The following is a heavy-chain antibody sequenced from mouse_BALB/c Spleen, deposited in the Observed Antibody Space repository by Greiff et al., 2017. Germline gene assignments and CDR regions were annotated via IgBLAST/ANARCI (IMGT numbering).Heavy chain of an antibody. V-gene: IGHV5-9-3*01. CDR3: ARHGGNYVGFDY. Sequence: EVHLVESGGGLVKPGGSLKLSCAASGFTFSSYAMSWVRQTPEKRLEWVATISSGGSYTYYPDSVKGRFTISRDNAKNTLYLQMSSLRSEDTAMYYCARHGGNYVGFDYWGQGTTLTVSS. CDR1: GFTFSSYA. J-gene: IGHJ2*01. CDR2: ISSGGSYT. D-gene: IGHD2-1*01.